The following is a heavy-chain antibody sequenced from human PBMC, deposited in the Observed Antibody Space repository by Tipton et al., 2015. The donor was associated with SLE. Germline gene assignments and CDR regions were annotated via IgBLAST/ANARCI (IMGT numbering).Heavy chain of an antibody. CDR2: IYYSGST. CDR3: ARVVRYFDWPYAFDI. D-gene: IGHD3-9*01. V-gene: IGHV4-59*08. Sequence: TLSLTCTVSGGSISSHYWSWIRQPPGKGLEWIGYIYYSGSTYYNPSLKSRVTISVDTSKNQFSLKLSSVTAADTAVYYCARVVRYFDWPYAFDIWGQGTMVTVSS. CDR1: GGSISSHY. J-gene: IGHJ3*02.